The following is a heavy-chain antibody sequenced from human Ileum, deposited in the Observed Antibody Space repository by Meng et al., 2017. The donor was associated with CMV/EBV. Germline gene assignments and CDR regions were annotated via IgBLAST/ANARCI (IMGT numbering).Heavy chain of an antibody. J-gene: IGHJ4*02. CDR2: FYNSGNI. D-gene: IGHD3-3*01. V-gene: IGHV4-59*01. CDR1: GGSISNYF. Sequence: QVQLQESGPGLVKPSVPLPLTCTVSGGSISNYFWTWIRQSPGKALEWIGYFYNSGNIDYNSSLKSRATISVDTSKNQFSLKLSSVTAADTAVYYCARGGVENTILGYWGQGTLVTVSS. CDR3: ARGGVENTILGY.